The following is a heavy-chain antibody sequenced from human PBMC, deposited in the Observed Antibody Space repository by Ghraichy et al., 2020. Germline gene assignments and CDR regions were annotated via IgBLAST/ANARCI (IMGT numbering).Heavy chain of an antibody. Sequence: GESLNISCAASGFTFSSYWMNWVRQAPGKGLEWVANINHDGSEKYYVDSVEGRFAISRDNAKNSLYLQMNSLRAEDTAVYYCARVRIVGVIDAGRFLDYWGQGTLVTVSS. CDR2: INHDGSEK. CDR3: ARVRIVGVIDAGRFLDY. V-gene: IGHV3-7*01. CDR1: GFTFSSYW. J-gene: IGHJ4*02. D-gene: IGHD2-15*01.